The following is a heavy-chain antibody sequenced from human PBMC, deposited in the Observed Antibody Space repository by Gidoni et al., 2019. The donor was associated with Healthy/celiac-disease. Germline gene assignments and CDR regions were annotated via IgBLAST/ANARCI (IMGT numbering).Heavy chain of an antibody. CDR3: ARDTTAAAGMDYYYYYMDV. V-gene: IGHV4-59*01. Sequence: QVQLQESGPGLVKPSETLSLTCTVSGGSISSYYWSWIRQPPGKGLEWIGYIYYSGSTNYNPSLKSRVTISVDTSKNQFSLKLSSVTAADTAVYYCARDTTAAAGMDYYYYYMDVWGKGTTVTVSS. CDR2: IYYSGST. J-gene: IGHJ6*03. CDR1: GGSISSYY. D-gene: IGHD6-13*01.